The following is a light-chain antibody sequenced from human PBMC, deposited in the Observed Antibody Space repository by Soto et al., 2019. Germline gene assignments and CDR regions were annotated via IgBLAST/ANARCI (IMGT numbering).Light chain of an antibody. CDR1: QDIRYY. J-gene: IGKJ4*01. CDR2: DAS. CDR3: QQYGDLLLT. V-gene: IGKV1-33*01. Sequence: DLQMTQSPSSLSASVGDRVTITCQASQDIRYYLNWYQRKPGTAPKLLIYDASHTETGVPSRFSGSGSGTDFTFTISNLQPEDIAMYYCQQYGDLLLTFGGGTKVEIK.